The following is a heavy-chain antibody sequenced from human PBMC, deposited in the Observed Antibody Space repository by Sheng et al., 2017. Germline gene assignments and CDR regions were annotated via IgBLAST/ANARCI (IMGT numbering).Heavy chain of an antibody. Sequence: QVQLQESGPGLVKPSETLSLTCTVSGASISSYYWSWIRQPPGKGLEWIGYIYYSGSTNYNPSLKSRVTISVDTSKNQFSLKLSSVTAADTAVYYCARGVIIAPKSRYYYYGMDVWGQGPRSPSP. J-gene: IGHJ6*02. D-gene: IGHD6-13*01. CDR1: GASISSYY. CDR2: IYYSGST. V-gene: IGHV4-59*01. CDR3: ARGVIIAPKSRYYYYGMDV.